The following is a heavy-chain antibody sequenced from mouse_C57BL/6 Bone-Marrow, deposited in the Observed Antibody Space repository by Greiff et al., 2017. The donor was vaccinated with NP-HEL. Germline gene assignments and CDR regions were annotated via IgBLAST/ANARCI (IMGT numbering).Heavy chain of an antibody. CDR1: GYAFSSSW. V-gene: IGHV1-82*01. J-gene: IGHJ2*01. CDR2: IYPGDGDT. CDR3: AIIYYDYDFDY. D-gene: IGHD2-4*01. Sequence: VQLQQSGPELVKPGASVKISCKASGYAFSSSWMNWVKQRPGKGLEWIGRIYPGDGDTNYNGKFKGKATLTADKSSSTAYMQLSSLTSEDSAVYFCAIIYYDYDFDYWGQGTTLTVSS.